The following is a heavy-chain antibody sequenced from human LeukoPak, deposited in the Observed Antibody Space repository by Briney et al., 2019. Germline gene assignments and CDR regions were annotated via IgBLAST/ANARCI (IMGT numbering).Heavy chain of an antibody. V-gene: IGHV4-31*03. CDR2: IYYSGST. J-gene: IGHJ4*02. CDR3: ARARDIVVSSNIYSFDY. CDR1: GGSISSGGYY. Sequence: ASQTLSLTCTVSGGSISSGGYYWNWIPQHPGKGLEWIGFIYYSGSTYHNPSLKSRVSISVDTSKTQFSLKLSSVTAADTAVYYCARARDIVVSSNIYSFDYWGQGTLVTVSS. D-gene: IGHD2-2*01.